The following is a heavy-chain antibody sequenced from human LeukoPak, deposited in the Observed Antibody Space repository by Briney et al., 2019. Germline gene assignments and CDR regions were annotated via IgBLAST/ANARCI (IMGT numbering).Heavy chain of an antibody. CDR1: GGSISSSSYY. J-gene: IGHJ5*02. CDR3: ARRYCSGGSCRFDP. V-gene: IGHV4-39*01. D-gene: IGHD2-15*01. CDR2: IYYSGST. Sequence: SETLSLTCTVSGGSISSSSYYWGWIRQPPGEGLEWIGSIYYSGSTYYNPSLKSRVTISVDTSKNQFSLKLSSVTAADTAVYYCARRYCSGGSCRFDPWGQGTLVTVSS.